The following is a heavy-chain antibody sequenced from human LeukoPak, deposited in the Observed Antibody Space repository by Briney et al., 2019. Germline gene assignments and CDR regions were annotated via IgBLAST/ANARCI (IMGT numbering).Heavy chain of an antibody. CDR3: ARESQQLVLFRRGYMDV. Sequence: GGSLRLSCAASGFTFSSYWMSWVRQAPGKGLEWVANIKQEGSEKYYVDSVKGRFTISRDNAKNSLYLQMNSLRAEDTAVYYCARESQQLVLFRRGYMDVWGKGTTVTVSS. V-gene: IGHV3-7*01. D-gene: IGHD6-13*01. CDR1: GFTFSSYW. CDR2: IKQEGSEK. J-gene: IGHJ6*03.